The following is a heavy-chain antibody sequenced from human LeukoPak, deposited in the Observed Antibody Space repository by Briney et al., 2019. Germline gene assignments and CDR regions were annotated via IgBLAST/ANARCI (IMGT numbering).Heavy chain of an antibody. CDR3: ARLEYSSSLFDY. CDR1: GYSISGGYY. CDR2: ISHSGNI. D-gene: IGHD6-6*01. J-gene: IGHJ4*02. Sequence: SETLSLTCTVSGYSISGGYYWGWIRQPPGKGLEWIGSISHSGNIYYNPSLKSRVTISVDTSKNQFSLKLSSVTAADTAVYYCARLEYSSSLFDYWGQGTLVTVSS. V-gene: IGHV4-38-2*02.